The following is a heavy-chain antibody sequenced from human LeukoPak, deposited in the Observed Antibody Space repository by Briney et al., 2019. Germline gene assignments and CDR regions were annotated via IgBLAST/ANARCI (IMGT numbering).Heavy chain of an antibody. CDR1: GGTFSSYA. Sequence: ASVKVSCKASGGTFSSYAISWVRQAPGQGLEWMGGIIPIFGTANYAQKFQGRVTITADESTSTAYMELSSLRSEDTAVYYCAKTKHYYDSSGHFDYWGQGTTVTVSS. CDR3: AKTKHYYDSSGHFDY. J-gene: IGHJ4*03. D-gene: IGHD3-22*01. CDR2: IIPIFGTA. V-gene: IGHV1-69*13.